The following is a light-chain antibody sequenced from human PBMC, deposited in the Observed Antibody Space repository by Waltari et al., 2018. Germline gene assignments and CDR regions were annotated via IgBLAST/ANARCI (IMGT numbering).Light chain of an antibody. CDR2: SNN. CDR1: SSNIGSNT. J-gene: IGLJ2*01. Sequence: QSVLTQPPSASETPGQRVTIFCSGSSSNIGSNTVSWYQQLPGTAPTLLLYSNNERPSGVPDRFSGAKSGTAAALAISGLLSEDEADYYCAAWDDSLDGLVFGGGTKLTVL. CDR3: AAWDDSLDGLV. V-gene: IGLV1-44*01.